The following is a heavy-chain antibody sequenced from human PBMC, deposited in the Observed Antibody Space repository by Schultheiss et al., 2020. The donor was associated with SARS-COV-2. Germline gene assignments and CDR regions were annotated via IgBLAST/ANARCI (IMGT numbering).Heavy chain of an antibody. CDR3: ARGPNLTYYDYVWGSYRPREWVPYYYGMDV. V-gene: IGHV1-18*01. CDR2: ISAYNGNT. CDR1: GGTFSRYA. J-gene: IGHJ6*02. Sequence: GESLKISCKASGGTFSRYAISWVRQAPGQGLEWMGGISAYNGNTNYAQKLQGRVTMTTDTSTSTAYMELSSLRSEDTAVYYCARGPNLTYYDYVWGSYRPREWVPYYYGMDVWGQGTTVTVSS. D-gene: IGHD3-16*02.